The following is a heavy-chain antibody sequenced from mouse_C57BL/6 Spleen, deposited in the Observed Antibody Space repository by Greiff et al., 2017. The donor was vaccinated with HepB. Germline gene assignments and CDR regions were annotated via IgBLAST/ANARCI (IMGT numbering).Heavy chain of an antibody. CDR1: GYTFTSYW. V-gene: IGHV1-61*01. J-gene: IGHJ2*01. CDR3: ARWNSYYFDY. Sequence: VQLQQSGAELVRPGSSVKLSCKASGYTFTSYWMDWVKQRPGQGLEWIGNIYPSDSETHYNQKFKDKATLTVDKSSSTAYMQLSSLTSEDSAVYYCARWNSYYFDYWGQGTTLTVSS. CDR2: IYPSDSET.